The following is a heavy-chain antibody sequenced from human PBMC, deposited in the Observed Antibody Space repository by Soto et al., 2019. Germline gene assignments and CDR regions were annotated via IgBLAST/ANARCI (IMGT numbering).Heavy chain of an antibody. J-gene: IGHJ3*02. V-gene: IGHV1-24*01. Sequence: ASVKVSCKVSGYTLTELSMHWVRQAPGKGLEWMGGFDPEDGETIYAQKFQGRVTMTEDTSTDTAYMELSSLRSEDTAVYYCATIERAPTVTTAFDIWGQGTMVTVSS. CDR3: ATIERAPTVTTAFDI. CDR2: FDPEDGET. D-gene: IGHD4-4*01. CDR1: GYTLTELS.